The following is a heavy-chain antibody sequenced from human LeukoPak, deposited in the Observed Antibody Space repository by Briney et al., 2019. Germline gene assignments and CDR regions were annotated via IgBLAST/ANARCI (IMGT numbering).Heavy chain of an antibody. V-gene: IGHV1-18*01. D-gene: IGHD6-13*01. Sequence: ASVKVSCKASGYTFTSYGISWVRQAPGQGLEWRGWLSAYNGNTNYAQKLQGRVTMTTDTYTRTAYMELRSLRSDDTAVYYCARGGIAAAVDYFDYWGQGTLVTVSS. CDR1: GYTFTSYG. CDR2: LSAYNGNT. CDR3: ARGGIAAAVDYFDY. J-gene: IGHJ4*02.